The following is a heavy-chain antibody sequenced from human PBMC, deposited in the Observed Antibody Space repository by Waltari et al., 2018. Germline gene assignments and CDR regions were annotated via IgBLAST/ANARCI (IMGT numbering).Heavy chain of an antibody. CDR3: ARDGSPPLFQSLDY. V-gene: IGHV3-7*01. J-gene: IGHJ4*02. CDR1: GFTFSNYW. Sequence: EVQLVESGGGLVQPGGSLRLSCGASGFTFSNYWMSWVRQAPGKGLEWVANIKEDGGYTYYMDSVKGRFTISRDTARNSLYLQMNGLRAEDTAVYYCARDGSPPLFQSLDYWGQGTLVTVSS. CDR2: IKEDGGYT.